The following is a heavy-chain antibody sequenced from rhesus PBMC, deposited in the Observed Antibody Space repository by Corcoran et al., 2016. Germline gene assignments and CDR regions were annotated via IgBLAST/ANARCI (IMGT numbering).Heavy chain of an antibody. CDR3: AREYWITGTTAYGLDS. CDR1: GGSISSNY. Sequence: QLQLQESGPGLVKPSETLSLTCAVSGGSISSNYWSWIRQPPGKGLEWIGRISGSGGSTDYNPSLKSLVTISTDTSKNQFSLKLSSVTAADTAVYYWAREYWITGTTAYGLDSWGQGVVVTVSS. CDR2: ISGSGGST. J-gene: IGHJ6*01. V-gene: IGHV4-173*01. D-gene: IGHD1-26*01.